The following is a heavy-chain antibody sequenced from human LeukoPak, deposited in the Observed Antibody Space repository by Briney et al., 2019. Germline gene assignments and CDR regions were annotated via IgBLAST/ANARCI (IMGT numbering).Heavy chain of an antibody. J-gene: IGHJ5*02. V-gene: IGHV4-39*07. Sequence: SETLSLTCTVSGGSISSSSYYWGWIRQPPGKGLEWIGSIYYSGSTYYNPPLKSRVTISVDTSKNQFSLKLSSVTAADTAVYCCARVVVAATRWFDPWGQGTLVTVSS. CDR3: ARVVVAATRWFDP. CDR1: GGSISSSSYY. D-gene: IGHD2-15*01. CDR2: IYYSGST.